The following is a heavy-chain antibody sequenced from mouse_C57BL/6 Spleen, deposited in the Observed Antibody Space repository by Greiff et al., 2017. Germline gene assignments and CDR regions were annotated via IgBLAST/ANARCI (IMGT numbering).Heavy chain of an antibody. V-gene: IGHV5-17*01. CDR1: GFTFSDYG. D-gene: IGHD2-4*01. Sequence: DVKLVESGGGLVKPGGSLKLSCAASGFTFSDYGMHWVRQAPEKGLEWVAYISSGSSTIYYADPVKGRFTISRDNAKNTLFLQMTSLRSEDTAMYYCARSDYAGYYFDYWGQGTTLTGSS. CDR3: ARSDYAGYYFDY. J-gene: IGHJ2*01. CDR2: ISSGSSTI.